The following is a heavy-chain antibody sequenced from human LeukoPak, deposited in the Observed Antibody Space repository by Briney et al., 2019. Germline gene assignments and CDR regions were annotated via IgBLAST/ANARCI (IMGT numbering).Heavy chain of an antibody. J-gene: IGHJ4*02. V-gene: IGHV4-4*07. D-gene: IGHD6-19*01. CDR2: IHTSGST. Sequence: SETLSLTCTVSGGSISDYYWNWIRQPAGKGLEWIGRIHTSGSTNYNPSLKSRVTISVDTSKNQLSLKLSSVTAADTAVYYCAREAYSSGWYGADYWGQGTLVTVSS. CDR1: GGSISDYY. CDR3: AREAYSSGWYGADY.